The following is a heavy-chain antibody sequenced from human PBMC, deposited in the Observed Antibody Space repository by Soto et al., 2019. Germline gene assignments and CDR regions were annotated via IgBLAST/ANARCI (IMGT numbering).Heavy chain of an antibody. D-gene: IGHD4-4*01. CDR2: ISAYNGYT. Sequence: ASVKVSCKASGYTFTSYGISWVRQAPGQGLEWMGWISAYNGYTNYAQNLQGRLTMTTDTSTTTAYMELRSLRSDDTAVYYCARGTTVTTTPTYYYMDVWGIGTTVTVSS. CDR3: ARGTTVTTTPTYYYMDV. V-gene: IGHV1-18*01. J-gene: IGHJ6*03. CDR1: GYTFTSYG.